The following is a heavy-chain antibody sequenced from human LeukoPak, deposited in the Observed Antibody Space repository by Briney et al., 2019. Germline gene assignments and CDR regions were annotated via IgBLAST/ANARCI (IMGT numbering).Heavy chain of an antibody. V-gene: IGHV3-23*01. Sequence: GGSLRLSCAASGITFSSYAMSWVRQAPGKGLEWVSGISGSGRSTFYADSVKGRFTISRDNSENTLYLQMNSLRVADTAVYYCAKDTVNSGSSYWGQGTLVTVSS. CDR3: AKDTVNSGSSY. D-gene: IGHD6-19*01. J-gene: IGHJ4*02. CDR1: GITFSSYA. CDR2: ISGSGRST.